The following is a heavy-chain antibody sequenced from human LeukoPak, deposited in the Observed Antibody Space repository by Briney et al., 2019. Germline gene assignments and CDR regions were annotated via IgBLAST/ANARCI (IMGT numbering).Heavy chain of an antibody. CDR1: GGSISSGGYY. CDR3: ARGPKTTYDYPWYFDL. Sequence: SETLSLTCTVSGGSISSGGYYWSWIRQHPGKGLEWIGYIYYSGSTYYNPSLKSRVTISVDTSKNQFSLKLSSVTAADTAMYYCARGPKTTYDYPWYFDLWGRGTLVTVSS. D-gene: IGHD4/OR15-4a*01. CDR2: IYYSGST. J-gene: IGHJ2*01. V-gene: IGHV4-31*03.